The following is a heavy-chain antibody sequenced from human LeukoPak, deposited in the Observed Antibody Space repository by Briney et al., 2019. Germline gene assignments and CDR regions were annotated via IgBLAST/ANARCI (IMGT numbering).Heavy chain of an antibody. CDR1: GGSISSGSYY. CDR3: ARGGATDAFDI. V-gene: IGHV4-61*02. J-gene: IGHJ3*02. D-gene: IGHD1-26*01. CDR2: IYTSGST. Sequence: SETLSLTCTVSGGSISSGSYYWSWIRQPAGKGLEWIGRIYTSGSTNYNPSLKCRVTISVDTSKNQFSLKLSSVTAADTAVYYCARGGATDAFDIWGQGTMVTVSS.